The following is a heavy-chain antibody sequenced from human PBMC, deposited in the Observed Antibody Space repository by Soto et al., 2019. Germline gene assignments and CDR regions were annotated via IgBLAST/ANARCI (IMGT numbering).Heavy chain of an antibody. D-gene: IGHD1-26*01. CDR3: ENGLGAVRSVSEFLLNRSSDL. V-gene: IGHV3-23*01. Sequence: GKGLEWVSAISGSGGSTYYADSVKGRFTISRDNSKNTLYLQMNSLRAEDTFVFYAENGLGAVRSVSEFLLNRSSDL. J-gene: IGHJ2*01. CDR2: ISGSGGST.